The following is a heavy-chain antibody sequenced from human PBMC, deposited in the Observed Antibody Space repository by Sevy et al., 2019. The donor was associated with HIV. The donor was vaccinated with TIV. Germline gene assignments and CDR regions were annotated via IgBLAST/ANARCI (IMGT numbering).Heavy chain of an antibody. J-gene: IGHJ4*02. CDR2: ISYDGRNK. V-gene: IGHV3-30*04. Sequence: GGSLRLSCAASGFTFSSYAMHWVRQAPGKGLEWVAVISYDGRNKYYADSVKGRFTISRDNSKNTLYLQMNSLRTEDTALYYCAREKRRYFDYWGQGTLVTVSS. CDR1: GFTFSSYA. CDR3: AREKRRYFDY. D-gene: IGHD6-25*01.